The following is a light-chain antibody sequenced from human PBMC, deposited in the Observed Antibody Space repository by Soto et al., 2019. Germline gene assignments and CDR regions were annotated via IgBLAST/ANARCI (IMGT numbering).Light chain of an antibody. Sequence: DIQMTQSPSSLSASVGDRVTITCRASQSISSYLNWYQHKPGKAPKLLIYAASSLQSGVPSRFSGSGSGTDFTLTIISLPPEDFATYYCQQSYSTPWTFGKGTQVESK. CDR2: AAS. CDR3: QQSYSTPWT. J-gene: IGKJ1*01. V-gene: IGKV1-39*01. CDR1: QSISSY.